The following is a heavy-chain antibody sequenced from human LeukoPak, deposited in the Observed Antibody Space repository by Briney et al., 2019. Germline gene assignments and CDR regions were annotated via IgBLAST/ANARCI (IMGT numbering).Heavy chain of an antibody. D-gene: IGHD6-6*01. CDR3: AKSSLVVPYDY. J-gene: IGHJ4*02. Sequence: GGSLRLSCAASGFTFRNYGMNWVRQAPGKGLEWVSLMSGSGARTYYADSVKGRFTISRDNSKNTLYLQMDSLRADDTAVYYCAKSSLVVPYDYWGQGTLVTVSS. V-gene: IGHV3-23*01. CDR2: MSGSGART. CDR1: GFTFRNYG.